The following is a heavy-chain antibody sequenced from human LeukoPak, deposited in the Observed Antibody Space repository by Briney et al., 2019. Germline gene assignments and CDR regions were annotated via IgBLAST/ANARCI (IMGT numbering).Heavy chain of an antibody. CDR1: GYTFTSYG. CDR2: ISAYNSNT. V-gene: IGHV1-18*01. D-gene: IGHD2-2*02. J-gene: IGHJ5*02. CDR3: ARYCSSTSCYTWFDP. Sequence: ASVKVSCKASGYTFTSYGISWVRQAPGQGLEWMGWISAYNSNTNYAQKLQGRVTMTTDTSTSTAYMELRSLRSDDTAVYYCARYCSSTSCYTWFDPWGQGTLVTVSS.